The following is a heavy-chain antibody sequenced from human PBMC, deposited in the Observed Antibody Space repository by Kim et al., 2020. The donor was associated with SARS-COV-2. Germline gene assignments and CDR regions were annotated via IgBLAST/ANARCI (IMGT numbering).Heavy chain of an antibody. V-gene: IGHV4-34*01. CDR3: VRGSSWYGYVYYCMDV. D-gene: IGHD6-13*01. J-gene: IGHJ6*02. Sequence: PSLKGLVTFSVDTSKNQFSLNLSSVTAADTAVYYCVRGSSWYGYVYYCMDVWGQGTTVTVSS.